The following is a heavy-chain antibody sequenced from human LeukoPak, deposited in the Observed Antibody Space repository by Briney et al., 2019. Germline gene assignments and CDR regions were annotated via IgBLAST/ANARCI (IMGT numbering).Heavy chain of an antibody. CDR2: T. Sequence: TNYNPSLKSRVTISVDTSKNQFPLKLSSVTAADTAVYYCARDPGLLWFGELDAFDIWGQGTMVTVSS. J-gene: IGHJ3*02. V-gene: IGHV4-39*06. CDR3: ARDPGLLWFGELDAFDI. D-gene: IGHD3-10*01.